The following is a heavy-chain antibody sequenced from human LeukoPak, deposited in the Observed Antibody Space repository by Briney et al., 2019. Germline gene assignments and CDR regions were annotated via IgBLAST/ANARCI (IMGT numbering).Heavy chain of an antibody. Sequence: GGSLRLSCAASGFTFSSYWMSWVRQAPGKGLEWVSSISSSSSYIYYADSVKGRFTISRDNAKNSLYLQMNSLRAEDTAVYYCARDTGSSGYSDAFDIWGQGTMVTVSS. J-gene: IGHJ3*02. CDR2: ISSSSSYI. CDR3: ARDTGSSGYSDAFDI. CDR1: GFTFSSYW. D-gene: IGHD3-22*01. V-gene: IGHV3-21*01.